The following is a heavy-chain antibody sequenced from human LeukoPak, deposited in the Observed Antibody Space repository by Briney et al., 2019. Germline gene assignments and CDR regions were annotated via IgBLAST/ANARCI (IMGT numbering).Heavy chain of an antibody. V-gene: IGHV4-59*01. D-gene: IGHD1-14*01. CDR1: GGSISSYY. Sequence: SETLSLTCTVSGGSISSYYWSWIRQPPGKGLEWIGYIYYSGSTNYNPSLKSRVTISVDTSKNQSSLKLSSVTAADTAVYYCARGGPGPGPKIWYFDLWGRGTLVTVSS. CDR3: ARGGPGPGPKIWYFDL. CDR2: IYYSGST. J-gene: IGHJ2*01.